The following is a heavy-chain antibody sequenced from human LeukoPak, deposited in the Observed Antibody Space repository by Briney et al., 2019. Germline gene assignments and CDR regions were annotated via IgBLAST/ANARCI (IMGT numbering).Heavy chain of an antibody. D-gene: IGHD2-21*02. CDR3: ASIDCGGDCWVAY. J-gene: IGHJ4*02. V-gene: IGHV4-31*03. Sequence: SETLSLTCTVSGGSISSGGYYWSWIRQHPGKGLEWIGYLYYSGSTYYNPSLKSRVTISVDTSKNQFSLKLSSVTAADTAVYYCASIDCGGDCWVAYWGQGTLVTVSS. CDR1: GGSISSGGYY. CDR2: LYYSGST.